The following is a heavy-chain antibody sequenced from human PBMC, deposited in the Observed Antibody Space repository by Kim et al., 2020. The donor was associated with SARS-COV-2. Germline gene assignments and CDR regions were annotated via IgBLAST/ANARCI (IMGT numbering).Heavy chain of an antibody. D-gene: IGHD2-8*01. J-gene: IGHJ6*03. Sequence: SVKCRLTISRDNAKNSLYLQMNSLRAEDTALYYCAKDPLIRGYYYYYMDVWGKGTTVTVSS. V-gene: IGHV3-9*01. CDR3: AKDPLIRGYYYYYMDV.